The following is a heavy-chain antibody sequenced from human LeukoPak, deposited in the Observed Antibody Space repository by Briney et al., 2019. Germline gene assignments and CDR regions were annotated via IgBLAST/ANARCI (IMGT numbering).Heavy chain of an antibody. Sequence: ASVKVPCKASGYTFTGYYIHWVRQAPGQGLEWMGWINPNSGGTNYAQKFQGRVTMTRDTSISTAYMELSRLRSDDTAVYYCARVGEYGSGSYLLYWGQGTLVTVSS. D-gene: IGHD3-10*01. CDR1: GYTFTGYY. J-gene: IGHJ4*02. CDR3: ARVGEYGSGSYLLY. V-gene: IGHV1-2*02. CDR2: INPNSGGT.